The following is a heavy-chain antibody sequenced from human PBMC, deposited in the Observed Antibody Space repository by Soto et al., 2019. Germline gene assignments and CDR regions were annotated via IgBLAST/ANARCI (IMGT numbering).Heavy chain of an antibody. V-gene: IGHV3-33*01. D-gene: IGHD2-2*01. J-gene: IGHJ4*02. CDR3: VRDLREDGCSSSSCFYFDY. CDR2: IWDDGTNK. CDR1: GFSFSTYG. Sequence: QVQLVESGGGVVQPGRSLRLSCAASGFSFSTYGMHWVRQAPGKGLEWVAVIWDDGTNKYYADSVKGRFTISRDNSKNTLYLQMNRLRPEDTAVYYCVRDLREDGCSSSSCFYFDYWGQGTLVTVSS.